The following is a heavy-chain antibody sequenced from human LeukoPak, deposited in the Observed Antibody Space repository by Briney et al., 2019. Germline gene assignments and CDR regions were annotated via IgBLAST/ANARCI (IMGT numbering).Heavy chain of an antibody. V-gene: IGHV5-51*01. J-gene: IGHJ4*02. Sequence: GESLKISCKVSGYNFTTYGIGWVRQMPGKGLEWMGITYPGDSDTRYSPSFQGQVAISADKSISTAYLQWSSLKASDIAMYYCARHTTVGGSLRFDYWGQGTLVSVSS. D-gene: IGHD4-23*01. CDR3: ARHTTVGGSLRFDY. CDR1: GYNFTTYG. CDR2: TYPGDSDT.